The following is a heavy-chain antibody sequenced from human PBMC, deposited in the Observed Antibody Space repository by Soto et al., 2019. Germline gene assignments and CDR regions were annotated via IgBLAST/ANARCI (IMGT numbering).Heavy chain of an antibody. D-gene: IGHD3-10*01. CDR2: IWYDGSNK. CDR3: ARDPKVRGDAFDI. CDR1: GFTFSSYG. Sequence: QVQLVESGGGMVQPGRSLRLSCAASGFTFSSYGMHWVRQAPGKGLEWVAVIWYDGSNKYYADSVKGRFTISRDNSKNTLYLQMNSLRAEDTAVYYCARDPKVRGDAFDIWGQGTMVTVSS. V-gene: IGHV3-33*01. J-gene: IGHJ3*02.